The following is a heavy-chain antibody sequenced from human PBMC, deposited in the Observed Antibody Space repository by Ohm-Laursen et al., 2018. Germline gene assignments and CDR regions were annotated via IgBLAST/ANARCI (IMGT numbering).Heavy chain of an antibody. CDR2: LYWNDDK. CDR1: GLSLSTSGMC. CDR3: ARIRRYSSSWFYFDY. Sequence: TQTLTLTCTFSGLSLSTSGMCVSWIRQPPGKALEWLARLYWNDDKFYSTSLKTRLTISKDTSKNQLVLTVTNMDPVDTATYYCARIRRYSSSWFYFDYWGQGTLVTVSS. V-gene: IGHV2-70*16. J-gene: IGHJ4*02. D-gene: IGHD6-13*01.